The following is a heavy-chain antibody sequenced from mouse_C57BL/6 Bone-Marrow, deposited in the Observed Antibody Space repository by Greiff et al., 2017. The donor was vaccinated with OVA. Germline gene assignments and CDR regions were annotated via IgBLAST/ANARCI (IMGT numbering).Heavy chain of an antibody. CDR1: GYTFTDYY. D-gene: IGHD2-5*01. J-gene: IGHJ2*01. CDR3: ARNFYSNYFDY. CDR2: IYPGSGNT. V-gene: IGHV1-76*01. Sequence: QVQLQQSGAELVRPGASVKLSCKASGYTFTDYYINWVKQRPGQGLAWIARIYPGSGNTYYNEKFKGKATLTAEKSSSTAYMQLSSLTSEDSAVYFCARNFYSNYFDYWGQGTTLTVSS.